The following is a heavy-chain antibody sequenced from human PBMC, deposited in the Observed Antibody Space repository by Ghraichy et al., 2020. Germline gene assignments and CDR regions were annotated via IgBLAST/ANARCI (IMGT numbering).Heavy chain of an antibody. Sequence: SETPSLTCTVSGGSISSSSYYWGWIRQPPGKGLEWIGSIYYSGTTYYNASLKSRVTISVDTSKNQFSLKVKSVTAADTAFYFCAAALGSWFDPWGQGTLVTVSS. V-gene: IGHV4-39*05. CDR1: GGSISSSSYY. J-gene: IGHJ5*02. CDR2: IYYSGTT. D-gene: IGHD2-15*01. CDR3: AAALGSWFDP.